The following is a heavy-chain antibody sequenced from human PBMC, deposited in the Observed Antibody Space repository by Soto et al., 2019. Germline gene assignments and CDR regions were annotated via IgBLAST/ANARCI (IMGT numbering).Heavy chain of an antibody. CDR2: IIPILGIA. CDR1: GGTFSSYT. V-gene: IGHV1-69*04. D-gene: IGHD3-10*01. CDR3: ARDHGPYYYGSGSYLPDY. Sequence: SVKVSCKASGGTFSSYTISWVRQAPGQGLEWMGRIIPILGIANYAQKLQGRVTMTTDTSTSTAYMELRSLRSDDTAVYYCARDHGPYYYGSGSYLPDYWGQGTLVTVSS. J-gene: IGHJ4*02.